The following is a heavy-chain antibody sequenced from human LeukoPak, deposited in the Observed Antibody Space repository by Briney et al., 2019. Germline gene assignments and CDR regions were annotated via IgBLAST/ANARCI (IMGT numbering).Heavy chain of an antibody. CDR2: ISYSGANS. CDR1: GFTFSGSA. CDR3: ARDMQLST. Sequence: PGGSLRLSCAASGFTFSGSAMSWVRQAPGEGLEWVLLISYSGANSYYTDSVRGRFTISRDNSKDTLFLQMNSLRAEDTAIYYWARDMQLSTWGLGTMVNVSS. V-gene: IGHV3-23*01. J-gene: IGHJ3*01. D-gene: IGHD3-16*02.